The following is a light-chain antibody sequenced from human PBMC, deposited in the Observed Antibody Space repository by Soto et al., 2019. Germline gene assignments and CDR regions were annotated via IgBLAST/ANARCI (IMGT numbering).Light chain of an antibody. CDR1: QSVSSTY. CDR2: GAS. Sequence: EIVLTQSPGTLSLSPGERVTLSCRASQSVSSTYLAWYQQRPGQAPRLLIYGASSRAAGIPDRFSGSASGTDFPLTINRLEPEDVAVYYCQQYGSSPWTFGQGTKVEIK. V-gene: IGKV3-20*01. J-gene: IGKJ1*01. CDR3: QQYGSSPWT.